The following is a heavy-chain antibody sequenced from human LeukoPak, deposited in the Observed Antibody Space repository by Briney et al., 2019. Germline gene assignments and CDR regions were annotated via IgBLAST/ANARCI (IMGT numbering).Heavy chain of an antibody. CDR2: ISWNSDTR. CDR3: ARDMSGYSYGYWFEN. Sequence: GRSLRLSCAASGFTFDDYAMHWVRQAPGKGLEWVSGISWNSDTRGYADSVKGRFTISRDNAKNSLYLQMNSLRAEDTALYYCARDMSGYSYGYWFENWGQGTLVTVSS. V-gene: IGHV3-9*01. D-gene: IGHD5-18*01. CDR1: GFTFDDYA. J-gene: IGHJ4*02.